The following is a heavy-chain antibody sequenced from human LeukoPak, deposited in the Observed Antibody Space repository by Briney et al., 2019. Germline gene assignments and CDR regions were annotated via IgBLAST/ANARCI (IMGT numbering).Heavy chain of an antibody. CDR2: IIPIFGTA. Sequence: SVKVSCKASGGTFSSYAISWVRQAPGQGLEWMGGIIPIFGTANYAQKFQGRVTITTDESTSTAYMELSSLRSEDTAVYYCASSATRRGYSYGYPPYYYIDAWGKGTTVTVSS. CDR1: GGTFSSYA. J-gene: IGHJ6*03. D-gene: IGHD5-18*01. V-gene: IGHV1-69*05. CDR3: ASSATRRGYSYGYPPYYYIDA.